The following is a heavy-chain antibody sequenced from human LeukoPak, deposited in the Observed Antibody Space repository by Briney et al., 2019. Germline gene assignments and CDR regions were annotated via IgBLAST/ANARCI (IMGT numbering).Heavy chain of an antibody. CDR3: AKTTVGYSSGRYPGWPADC. CDR2: ICGSGGCT. CDR1: GFTFNTYA. V-gene: IGHV3-23*01. Sequence: AGTLSLTCTASGFTFNTYAIYWVRQPPGKGLEWVSGICGSGGCTHNPDSVKAPSTISTDNSKTPVYLKMNSLTADDTAIFYCAKTTVGYSSGRYPGWPADCWGQGTLVTVSS. J-gene: IGHJ4*02. D-gene: IGHD6-19*01.